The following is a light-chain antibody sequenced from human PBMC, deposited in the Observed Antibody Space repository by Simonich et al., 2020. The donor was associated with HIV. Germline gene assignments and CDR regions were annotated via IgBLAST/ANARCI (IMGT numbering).Light chain of an antibody. CDR1: QSVSSY. CDR3: QQRSNWEGT. CDR2: DAS. Sequence: IVLTQSPATLSLSPGERVTLSCRASQSVSSYLAWYQQRPGQAPRLLIYDASNRATGIPARFSGTGSGTDFTLTISSLEPEGFAVYYCQQRSNWEGTFGGGTKVEIK. V-gene: IGKV3-11*01. J-gene: IGKJ4*01.